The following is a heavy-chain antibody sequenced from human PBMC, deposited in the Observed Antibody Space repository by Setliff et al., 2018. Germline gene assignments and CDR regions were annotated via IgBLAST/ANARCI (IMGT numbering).Heavy chain of an antibody. Sequence: PSETLSLTCTVSGGSISSYYWSWIRQPPGKGLEWIGYIYYSGSTNYNPSLKSRVTISVDTSKNQFSLKLSSVTAADTAVYYCARDSSSSWYRSGNGEPDAFDIWGQGTMVTVSS. CDR3: ARDSSSSWYRSGNGEPDAFDI. CDR1: GGSISSYY. D-gene: IGHD6-13*01. CDR2: IYYSGST. V-gene: IGHV4-59*01. J-gene: IGHJ3*02.